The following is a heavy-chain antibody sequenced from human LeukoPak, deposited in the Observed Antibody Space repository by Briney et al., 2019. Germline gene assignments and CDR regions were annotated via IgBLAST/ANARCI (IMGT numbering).Heavy chain of an antibody. CDR3: ARDAESRYDMVV. CDR2: IYYSGST. CDR1: LGSITSYY. J-gene: IGHJ6*04. V-gene: IGHV4-59*01. Sequence: SETLSLTRTVSLGSITSYYWSWIRPPPEKGLERIGYIYYSGSTNYNPSLKSRVSISVDYSKIQFLMKLSSVTAADTAVYYCARDAESRYDMVVWGKGTTVTVSS.